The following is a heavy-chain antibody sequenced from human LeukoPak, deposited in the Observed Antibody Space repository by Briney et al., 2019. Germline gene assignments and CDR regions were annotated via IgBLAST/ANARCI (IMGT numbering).Heavy chain of an antibody. CDR2: IYTSGST. V-gene: IGHV4-4*07. J-gene: IGHJ4*02. CDR3: ARVVQYSSSWYLDY. Sequence: SETLSLTCTVSGGSISSYYWSWIRQPAGKGLEWIGRIYTSGSTDYNPSLKSRVTMSVDTSKNQFSLKLSSVTAADTAVYYCARVVQYSSSWYLDYWGQGTLVTVSS. CDR1: GGSISSYY. D-gene: IGHD6-13*01.